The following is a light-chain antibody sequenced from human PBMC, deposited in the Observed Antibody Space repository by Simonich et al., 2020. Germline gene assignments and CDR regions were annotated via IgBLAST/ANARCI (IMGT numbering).Light chain of an antibody. CDR2: WAS. V-gene: IGKV4-1*01. Sequence: DIVMTQSPDSLAVSLGERATINCKSSQSVLYSSNNKNYLAWYQQKPGPPPKLLIYWASTRESGVPDRFSGSGSGTDFTLTISSLQAEDVAVYYCQQYYSTRLTFGGGTKVEIK. J-gene: IGKJ4*01. CDR1: QSVLYSSNNKNY. CDR3: QQYYSTRLT.